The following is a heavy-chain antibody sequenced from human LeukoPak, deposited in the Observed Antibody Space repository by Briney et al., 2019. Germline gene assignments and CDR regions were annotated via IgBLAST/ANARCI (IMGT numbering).Heavy chain of an antibody. CDR2: IYYSGST. CDR1: GGSISSSSYY. CDR3: ASYVLRYFDWLPFDY. D-gene: IGHD3-9*01. J-gene: IGHJ4*02. V-gene: IGHV4-39*01. Sequence: PSETLSLTCTVSGGSISSSSYYWGWIRQPPGKGLEWIGSIYYSGSTYYNPSLKSRVTISVDTSKNQFSLKLSSVTAGDTAVYYCASYVLRYFDWLPFDYWGQGTLVTVSS.